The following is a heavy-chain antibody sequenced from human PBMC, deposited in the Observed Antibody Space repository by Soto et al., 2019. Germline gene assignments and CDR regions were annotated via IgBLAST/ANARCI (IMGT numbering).Heavy chain of an antibody. CDR3: ARFHYYGSGSYYSHYYYGMDV. CDR1: GFSISSYY. J-gene: IGHJ6*02. D-gene: IGHD3-10*01. V-gene: IGHV4-59*01. Sequence: SETLSLTCTVSGFSISSYYWSWIRQPPGKGLEWIGYIYYSGSTNYNPSLKSRVTISVDTSKNQFSLKLSSVTAADTAVYYCARFHYYGSGSYYSHYYYGMDVWGQGTTVTVSS. CDR2: IYYSGST.